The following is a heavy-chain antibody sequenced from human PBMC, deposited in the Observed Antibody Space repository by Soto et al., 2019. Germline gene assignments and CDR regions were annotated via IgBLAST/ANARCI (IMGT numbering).Heavy chain of an antibody. V-gene: IGHV3-23*01. CDR3: ANCLVSCGYDWAS. CDR1: GFTFSSFV. D-gene: IGHD5-12*01. Sequence: PGGSLRLSCAASGFTFSSFVMGWVRQAPGKGLEWVSTISGNGGSTYYADSVKGRFTISRDNSKNTLYLQMNSLRAEDTAVYYCANCLVSCGYDWASWGQGTLVTVSS. J-gene: IGHJ5*02. CDR2: ISGNGGST.